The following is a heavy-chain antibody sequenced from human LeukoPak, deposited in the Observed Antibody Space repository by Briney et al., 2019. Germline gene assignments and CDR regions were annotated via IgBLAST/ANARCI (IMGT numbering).Heavy chain of an antibody. V-gene: IGHV3-21*05. J-gene: IGHJ6*03. D-gene: IGHD4-23*01. CDR2: IRTSGTNT. Sequence: GGSLRLSCAASGFTFSSFSMNWVRQAPGKGLEWVSYIRTSGTNTDYTGSVKGRFTISRDNAKNSLYLQMNSLRAEDTAVYYCARHRASTVVTLDYYMDVWGKGTTVTVSS. CDR1: GFTFSSFS. CDR3: ARHRASTVVTLDYYMDV.